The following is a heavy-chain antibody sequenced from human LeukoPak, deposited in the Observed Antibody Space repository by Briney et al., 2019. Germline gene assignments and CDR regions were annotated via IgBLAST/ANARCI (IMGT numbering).Heavy chain of an antibody. D-gene: IGHD3-22*01. J-gene: IGHJ4*02. V-gene: IGHV1-24*01. Sequence: ASVKISCKVSGYTLTKLSMHWVRQAPGKGLEWMGGFDPEDGETIYAQKFQGRVTMTEDTSTDTAYMELSSLRSEDTAVYYCATDRGPYYYDSSDPTAYWGQGTLVTVSS. CDR1: GYTLTKLS. CDR3: ATDRGPYYYDSSDPTAY. CDR2: FDPEDGET.